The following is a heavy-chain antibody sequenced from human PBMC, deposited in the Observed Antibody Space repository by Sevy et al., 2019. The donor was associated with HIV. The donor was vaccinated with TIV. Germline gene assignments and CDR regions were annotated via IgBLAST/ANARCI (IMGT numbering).Heavy chain of an antibody. CDR2: IKSKTDGRTT. D-gene: IGHD2-2*01. CDR1: GFTFSNSW. CDR3: TKDRREDIVVVPDDY. Sequence: GGSLRLSCAASGFTFSNSWMSWVRQAPGKGLEWVGRIKSKTDGRTTDYAAPVKGRFTISRDYSKNTLYLQMNRLKTEETAVYYGTKDRREDIVVVPDDYWGQGTLVTVSS. V-gene: IGHV3-15*01. J-gene: IGHJ4*02.